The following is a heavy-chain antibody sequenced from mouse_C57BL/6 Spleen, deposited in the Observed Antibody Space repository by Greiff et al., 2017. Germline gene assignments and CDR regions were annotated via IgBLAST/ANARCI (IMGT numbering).Heavy chain of an antibody. J-gene: IGHJ3*01. Sequence: ELQLQQSGPELVKPGASVKISGKASGYTFPDYYMNWVKQSHGKSLKWIGGINPNDGGTSYNQKFKGKATLTVDKCSSTAYMVLRRLTSEDSAVYYCARRGNYDYDEAWFAYWGQGTLVTVSA. CDR2: INPNDGGT. CDR1: GYTFPDYY. CDR3: ARRGNYDYDEAWFAY. D-gene: IGHD2-4*01. V-gene: IGHV1-26*01.